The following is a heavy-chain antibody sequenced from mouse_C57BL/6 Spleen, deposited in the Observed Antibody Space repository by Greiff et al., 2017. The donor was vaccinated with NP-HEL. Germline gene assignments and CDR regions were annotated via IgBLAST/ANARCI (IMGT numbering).Heavy chain of an antibody. CDR3: ASNTLTHYYAMDY. CDR1: GYAFSSSW. J-gene: IGHJ4*01. V-gene: IGHV1-82*01. CDR2: IYPGDGDT. Sequence: VQLQQSGPELVKPGASVKISCKASGYAFSSSWMNWVKQRPGKGLEWIGRIYPGDGDTNYNGKFKGKATLTADKSSSTAYMQLSSLTSEDSAVYFCASNTLTHYYAMDYWGQGTSVTVSS. D-gene: IGHD5-1-1*01.